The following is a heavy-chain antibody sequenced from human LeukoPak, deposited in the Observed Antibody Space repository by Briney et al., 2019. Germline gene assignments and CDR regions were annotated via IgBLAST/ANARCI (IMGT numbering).Heavy chain of an antibody. CDR2: IWYDGSNK. CDR1: GFTFSSYG. V-gene: IGHV3-33*01. CDR3: ASPLGYTNGWQGFVY. D-gene: IGHD6-19*01. Sequence: PGGSLRLSCAASGFTFSSYGMHWVRQAPGKGLEWVAVIWYDGSNKYYADSVKGRFTISRDNSKNTLYLQMNSLRAEDTAVYYCASPLGYTNGWQGFVYWGQGTLVTVSS. J-gene: IGHJ4*02.